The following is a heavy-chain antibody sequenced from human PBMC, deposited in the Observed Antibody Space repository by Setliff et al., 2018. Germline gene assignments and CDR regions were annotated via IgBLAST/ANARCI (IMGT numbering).Heavy chain of an antibody. CDR2: INHSGST. CDR1: GGSISDYY. CDR3: ARDREYCSSTSCYTSYFYYYAMDI. J-gene: IGHJ6*02. D-gene: IGHD2-2*02. Sequence: SETLSLTCGGYGGSISDYYWSWIRQPPGKGLEWIGEINHSGSTNYNPSLKSRVTISLDTSRNQVSLKLSSVTAADTAVYYCARDREYCSSTSCYTSYFYYYAMDIWGQGATVTVSS. V-gene: IGHV4-34*01.